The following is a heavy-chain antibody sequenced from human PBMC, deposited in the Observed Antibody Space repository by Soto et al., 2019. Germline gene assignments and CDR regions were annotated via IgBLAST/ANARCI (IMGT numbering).Heavy chain of an antibody. CDR2: IDPSDSYA. Sequence: GESLKISCKGSGYSFTTYWITWVRQVPGKGLEWMGRIDPSDSYANYSPSFQGHVTMSADKSISTAYLQWSSLKASDTAMYYCGRVRVDKAEGWFDPWGQGTLVTVSS. J-gene: IGHJ5*02. D-gene: IGHD5-12*01. CDR1: GYSFTTYW. CDR3: GRVRVDKAEGWFDP. V-gene: IGHV5-10-1*01.